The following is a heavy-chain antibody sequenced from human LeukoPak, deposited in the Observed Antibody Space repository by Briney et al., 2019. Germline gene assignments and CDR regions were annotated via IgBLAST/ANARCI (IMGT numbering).Heavy chain of an antibody. D-gene: IGHD3-9*01. Sequence: SETLSLTCTVSGGSISSSSYYWGWIRQPPGKGLEWIGSIYYSGSTYYNPSLKSRVTISVDTSKNQFSLKLSSVTAADTAVYYCARDRRPGGYFDWLHPHAFDIWGQGTMVTVSS. J-gene: IGHJ3*02. CDR2: IYYSGST. CDR1: GGSISSSSYY. CDR3: ARDRRPGGYFDWLHPHAFDI. V-gene: IGHV4-39*07.